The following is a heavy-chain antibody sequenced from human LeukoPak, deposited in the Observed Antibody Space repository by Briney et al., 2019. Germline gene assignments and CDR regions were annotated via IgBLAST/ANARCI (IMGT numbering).Heavy chain of an antibody. D-gene: IGHD6-25*01. CDR3: ARDLHLERDFDY. V-gene: IGHV4-39*07. CDR2: IYYSGST. J-gene: IGHJ4*02. CDR1: GGSISSSSHY. Sequence: SETLSLTCTVSGGSISSSSHYWGWIRQPPGKGLEWIGSIYYSGSTYYNPSLKSRVTISVDTSKNQFSLKLSSVTAADTAVYYCARDLHLERDFDYWGQGTLVTVSS.